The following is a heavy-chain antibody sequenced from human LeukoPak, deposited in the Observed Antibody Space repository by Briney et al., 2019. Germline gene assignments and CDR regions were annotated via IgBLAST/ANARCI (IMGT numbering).Heavy chain of an antibody. D-gene: IGHD4-11*01. V-gene: IGHV4-59*11. CDR1: GGSISSHY. Sequence: SETLFLTCTVSGGSISSHYWSWIRQPPGKGLEWIGYIYYSGSTNYNPSLKSRVTISVDTSKNQFSLKLSSVTAADTAVYYCSYSNYGDWFDPWGQGTLVTVSS. CDR3: SYSNYGDWFDP. J-gene: IGHJ5*02. CDR2: IYYSGST.